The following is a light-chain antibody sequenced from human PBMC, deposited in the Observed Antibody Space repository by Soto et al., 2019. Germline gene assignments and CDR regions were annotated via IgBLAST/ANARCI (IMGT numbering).Light chain of an antibody. CDR2: AAS. CDR1: QSISSY. V-gene: IGKV1-39*01. Sequence: DIQMTQSPSSLSASVGDRVTITCRASQSISSYLNSYQQKPGKAPKLLIYAASSVQSGVPSRFSGSGSGTDFTLTISSLQPEDFPTYYCQQSYSTPQTFGQGTKVDIK. CDR3: QQSYSTPQT. J-gene: IGKJ1*01.